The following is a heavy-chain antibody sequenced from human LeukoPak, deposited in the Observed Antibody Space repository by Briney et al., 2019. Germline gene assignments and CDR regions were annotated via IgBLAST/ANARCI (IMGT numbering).Heavy chain of an antibody. V-gene: IGHV4-59*01. Sequence: SETLSLTCTVSGGSISSYYWSCIRQPPGKGLEWIGYIYYSGSTNYNPSLKSRVTISVDTSKNQFSLKLSSVTAADTAVYYCARTGIVVVPAADDAFDIWGQGTMVTVSS. J-gene: IGHJ3*02. CDR1: GGSISSYY. CDR2: IYYSGST. CDR3: ARTGIVVVPAADDAFDI. D-gene: IGHD2-2*01.